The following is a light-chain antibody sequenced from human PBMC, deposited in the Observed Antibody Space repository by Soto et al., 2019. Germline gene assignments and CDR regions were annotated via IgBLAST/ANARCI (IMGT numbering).Light chain of an antibody. CDR2: EVS. Sequence: QSVLTQPASVSGSPGQSITISCTGTSSDVGGYNYVSWYQQHPGKAPNLMIYEVSNRPSGVSNRFSGSKSGNTASLTISGLQAEDEADYYCSSYTSSLVVFGTGTKVTVL. CDR3: SSYTSSLVV. CDR1: SSDVGGYNY. V-gene: IGLV2-14*01. J-gene: IGLJ1*01.